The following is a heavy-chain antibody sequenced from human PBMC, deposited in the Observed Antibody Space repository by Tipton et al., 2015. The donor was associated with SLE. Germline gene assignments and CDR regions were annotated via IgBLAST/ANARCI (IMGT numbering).Heavy chain of an antibody. CDR1: TGSFSGYY. J-gene: IGHJ5*02. D-gene: IGHD2-21*01. CDR3: AREASYCGGDCYPSWFDP. V-gene: IGHV4-34*01. Sequence: LRLSCTVYTGSFSGYYWSWIRQPPGKGLEWIGEINHSGSTNYNPSLKSRVTISVDTSKNQFSLKLSSVTAADTAVYYCAREASYCGGDCYPSWFDPWGQGTLVTVS. CDR2: INHSGST.